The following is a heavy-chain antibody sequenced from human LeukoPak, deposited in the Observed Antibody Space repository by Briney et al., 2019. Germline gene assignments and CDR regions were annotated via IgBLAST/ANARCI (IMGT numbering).Heavy chain of an antibody. CDR2: IIPIFGTA. D-gene: IGHD1-1*01. Sequence: SVKVSCKASGGTFSSYAISWVRQAPGQGLEWMGGIIPIFGTANYAQKFQGRVTITADESTSTAYMELSSLRSEDTTVYYCAREQPINYYNYYMDVWGKGTPVTISS. CDR3: AREQPINYYNYYMDV. J-gene: IGHJ6*03. CDR1: GGTFSSYA. V-gene: IGHV1-69*13.